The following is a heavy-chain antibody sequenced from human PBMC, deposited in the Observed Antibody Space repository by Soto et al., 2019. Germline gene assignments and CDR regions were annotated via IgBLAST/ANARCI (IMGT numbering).Heavy chain of an antibody. Sequence: SETLSLTCTVSGGSISSSSYYWGWIRQPPGKGLEWIGSIYYSGSTYYNPSLKSRVTISVDTSKNQFSLKLSSVTAADTAVYYCARSGFYSSSYTYYYYSMDVWGTGTTVTVSS. CDR2: IYYSGST. V-gene: IGHV4-39*01. CDR1: GGSISSSSYY. J-gene: IGHJ6*03. D-gene: IGHD6-6*01. CDR3: ARSGFYSSSYTYYYYSMDV.